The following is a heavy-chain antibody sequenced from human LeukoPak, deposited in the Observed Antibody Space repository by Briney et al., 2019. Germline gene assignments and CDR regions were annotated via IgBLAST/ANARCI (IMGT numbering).Heavy chain of an antibody. CDR3: AELGITMIGGV. D-gene: IGHD3-10*02. J-gene: IGHJ6*04. V-gene: IGHV3-7*01. CDR1: GFTFSSYE. Sequence: GGSLRLSCAASGFTFSSYEMNWVRQAPGKGLEWVANIKRDGSEKYYVDSVKGRFTISRDNAKNSLYLQMNSLRAEDTAVYYCAELGITMIGGVWGKGTTVTISS. CDR2: IKRDGSEK.